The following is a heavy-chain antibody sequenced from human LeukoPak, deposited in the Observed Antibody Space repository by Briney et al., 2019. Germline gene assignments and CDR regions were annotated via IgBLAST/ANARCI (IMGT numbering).Heavy chain of an antibody. D-gene: IGHD3-22*01. V-gene: IGHV1-69*10. CDR2: IIPIFGIA. Sequence: SVKVSCKASGGTFSSYAISWVRQAPGQGLEWMGGIIPIFGIANCAQKFQGRVTITADKSTSTAYMELSSLRSEDTAVYYCARDSSGYYGEGNFDYWGQGTLVTVSS. J-gene: IGHJ4*02. CDR1: GGTFSSYA. CDR3: ARDSSGYYGEGNFDY.